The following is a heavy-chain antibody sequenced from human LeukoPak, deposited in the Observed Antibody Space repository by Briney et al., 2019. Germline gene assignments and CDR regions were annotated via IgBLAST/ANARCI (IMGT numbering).Heavy chain of an antibody. J-gene: IGHJ4*02. CDR2: ISSSGSTI. CDR1: GFTFSSYE. Sequence: GGSLRLSCAASGFTFSSYEMNWVRQAPGKGLEWVSYISSSGSTIYYADSVKGRFTISRDNSKNTLYLQMNSLRAEDTAVYYCAKLNTAMVLYWGQGTLVTVSS. V-gene: IGHV3-48*03. CDR3: AKLNTAMVLY. D-gene: IGHD5-18*01.